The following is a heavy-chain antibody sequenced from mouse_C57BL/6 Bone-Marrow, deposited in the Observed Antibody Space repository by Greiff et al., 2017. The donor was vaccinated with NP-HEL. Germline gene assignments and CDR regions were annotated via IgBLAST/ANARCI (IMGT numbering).Heavy chain of an antibody. V-gene: IGHV1-66*01. CDR1: GYSFTSYY. CDR3: ARWKGGFAY. CDR2: IYPGSGNT. Sequence: VKLQESGPELVKPGASVKISCKASGYSFTSYYIHWVKQRPGQGLEWIGWIYPGSGNTKYNEKFKGKATLTADTSSSTAYMQLSSLTSEDSAVYYCARWKGGFAYWGQGTLVTVSA. J-gene: IGHJ3*01.